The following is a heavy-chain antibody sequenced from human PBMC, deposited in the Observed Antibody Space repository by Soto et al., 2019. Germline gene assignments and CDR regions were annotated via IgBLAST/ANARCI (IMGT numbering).Heavy chain of an antibody. V-gene: IGHV4-39*01. D-gene: IGHD3-22*01. CDR2: IYYSGST. CDR3: ARQTSSGYYYDYYYGMDV. Sequence: KASETLSLTCTVSGGSISSSSYYWGWIRQPPGKGLEWIGSIYYSGSTYYNPSLKSRVTIPVDTSKNQFSLKLSSVTAADTAVYYCARQTSSGYYYDYYYGMDVWGQGTTVTVSS. CDR1: GGSISSSSYY. J-gene: IGHJ6*02.